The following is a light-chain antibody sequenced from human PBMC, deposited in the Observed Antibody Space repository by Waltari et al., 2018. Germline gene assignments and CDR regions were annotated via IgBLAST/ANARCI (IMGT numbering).Light chain of an antibody. CDR3: ATWDDRLNGWV. CDR2: SND. Sequence: PHPPSAAPKLLIDSNDQRPSGGPDRFSGAKSGTSAALAISGLQSDDEGHYYCATWDDRLNGWVFGGGTKLTVL. V-gene: IGLV1-44*01. J-gene: IGLJ3*02.